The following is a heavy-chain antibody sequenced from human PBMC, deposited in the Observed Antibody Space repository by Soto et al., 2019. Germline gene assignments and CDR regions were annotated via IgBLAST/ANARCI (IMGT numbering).Heavy chain of an antibody. CDR1: GYTFTSYD. D-gene: IGHD6-13*01. Sequence: QVQLVQSGAEVKKPGASVKVSCKASGYTFTSYDINWVRQGTGQGLEWMGWMNPNSGNTGYAQKFQGRVTMTRNTSISTAYMELSSLRSEDTALYYCAGRIAAAGTGGDYWGQGTLVTVSS. CDR3: AGRIAAAGTGGDY. V-gene: IGHV1-8*01. J-gene: IGHJ4*02. CDR2: MNPNSGNT.